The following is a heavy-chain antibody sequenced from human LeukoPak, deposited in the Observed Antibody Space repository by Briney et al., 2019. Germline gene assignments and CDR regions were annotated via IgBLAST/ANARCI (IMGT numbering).Heavy chain of an antibody. J-gene: IGHJ5*02. CDR2: IYSGTV. Sequence: MASETLSLTCNVSGASISGHFWSWIRQSPGKGLECIGYIYSGTVDYNPSLKSRATISGDTSKNQVSLNLKSVTTVDTAMYYCVKVGYGSGTWGWFDLWGQGILVTVST. CDR3: VKVGYGSGTWGWFDL. CDR1: GASISGHF. V-gene: IGHV4-59*11. D-gene: IGHD3-10*01.